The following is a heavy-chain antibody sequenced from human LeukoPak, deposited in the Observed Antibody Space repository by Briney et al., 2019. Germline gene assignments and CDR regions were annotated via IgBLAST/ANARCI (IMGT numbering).Heavy chain of an antibody. CDR1: GYTFTGYY. CDR2: INPKNGDT. J-gene: IGHJ3*01. D-gene: IGHD3-16*01. V-gene: IGHV1-2*02. CDR3: AMISRNDGFDL. Sequence: ASVKVSCKASGYTFTGYYIHWVRQAPGQAPEWMGWINPKNGDTTYAQNFQGRVIMTRDTSVSTAYMELSRLRSDDTALYYCAMISRNDGFDLWGQGTMVTVSS.